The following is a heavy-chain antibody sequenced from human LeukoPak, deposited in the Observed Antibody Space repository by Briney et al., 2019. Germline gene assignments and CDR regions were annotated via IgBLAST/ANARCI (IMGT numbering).Heavy chain of an antibody. CDR3: AKEAKPPGNYYDSSGYYYDY. D-gene: IGHD3-22*01. Sequence: PGGSLRLSCAASGFTFRSYAMRWVRQAPGKGLEWVSAISGSGGSTYYADSVKGRFTISRDNSKNTLYLQMNSLRAEDTAVYYCAKEAKPPGNYYDSSGYYYDYWGQGTLVTVSS. V-gene: IGHV3-23*01. J-gene: IGHJ4*02. CDR2: ISGSGGST. CDR1: GFTFRSYA.